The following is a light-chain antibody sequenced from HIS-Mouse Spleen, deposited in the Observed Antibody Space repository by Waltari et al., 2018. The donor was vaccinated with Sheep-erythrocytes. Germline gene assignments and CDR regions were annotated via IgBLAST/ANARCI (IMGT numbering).Light chain of an antibody. Sequence: NFMLTQPHYVSESPGKTVTISCPRSSGSIASNYLQWYPQPPGSAPTPGIYEDNQRPSGVPDRFSGSIDSSSNSASLTISGLKTEDEADYYCQSYDSSNHGVFGGGTKLTVL. CDR2: EDN. V-gene: IGLV6-57*04. CDR3: QSYDSSNHGV. CDR1: SGSIASNY. J-gene: IGLJ3*02.